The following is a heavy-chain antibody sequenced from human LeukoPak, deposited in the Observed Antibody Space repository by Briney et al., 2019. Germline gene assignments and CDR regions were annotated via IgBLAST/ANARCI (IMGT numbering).Heavy chain of an antibody. V-gene: IGHV3-21*04. D-gene: IGHD1-1*01. J-gene: IGHJ4*02. CDR3: AKHWDC. Sequence: GGPLRLSCAASGFTFSSYSMNWVRQAPGKGLEWVSSISSSSSYIYYADSVKGRFTISRDDSKNTLYLRMNSLRAEDTAVYYCAKHWDCWGQGTLVTVSS. CDR2: ISSSSSYI. CDR1: GFTFSSYS.